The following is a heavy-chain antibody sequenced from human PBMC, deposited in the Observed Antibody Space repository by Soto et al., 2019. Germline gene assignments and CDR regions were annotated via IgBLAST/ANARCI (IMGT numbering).Heavy chain of an antibody. Sequence: GESLKISCKGSGYSFTSYWIGWVRQMPGKGLEWMGIIYPGDSDTRYSPSFQGQVTISADKSISTAYLQWSSLKASDTAMYYCARAEPTTVSRPDAFDIWGQGTMVTV. D-gene: IGHD4-17*01. CDR2: IYPGDSDT. V-gene: IGHV5-51*01. CDR1: GYSFTSYW. J-gene: IGHJ3*02. CDR3: ARAEPTTVSRPDAFDI.